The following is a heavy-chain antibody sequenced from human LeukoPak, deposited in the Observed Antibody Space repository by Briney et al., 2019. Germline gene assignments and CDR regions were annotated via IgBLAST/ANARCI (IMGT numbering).Heavy chain of an antibody. J-gene: IGHJ4*02. D-gene: IGHD2-2*01. CDR1: GFTFSSYG. CDR2: IRYDGSNK. CDR3: AKGPYIVVVPAAVYSFDF. Sequence: PGGSLRLSCAASGFTFSSYGMHWVRQAPGKGLEWVTFIRYDGSNKYYAESVKGRFTISRDDSKSTLYLQMNNLKTEDTAMYYCAKGPYIVVVPAAVYSFDFWGQGTLVTVSS. V-gene: IGHV3-30*02.